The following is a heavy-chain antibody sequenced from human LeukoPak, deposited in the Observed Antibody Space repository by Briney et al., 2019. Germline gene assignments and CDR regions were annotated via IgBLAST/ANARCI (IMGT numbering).Heavy chain of an antibody. CDR3: ARDRRESSKPNDAFDI. V-gene: IGHV4-59*01. CDR2: IYYTGST. Sequence: PSETLSLTRSVSVGSISSYYWRWIRQPPAKGLEWIGYIYYTGSTNYKPSLASRVTLSLHTSKKQLTLKLRSVIAADTAVYYCARDRRESSKPNDAFDIWGQGTMVTVSS. D-gene: IGHD4-11*01. CDR1: VGSISSYY. J-gene: IGHJ3*02.